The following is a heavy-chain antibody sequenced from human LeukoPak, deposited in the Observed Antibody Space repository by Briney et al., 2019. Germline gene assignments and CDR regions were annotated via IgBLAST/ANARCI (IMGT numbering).Heavy chain of an antibody. CDR3: AREGGARFSSSWYDYYYYGMDV. CDR2: ISAYNGNT. V-gene: IGHV1-18*01. CDR1: GYTFTSYG. Sequence: ASVKVSCKASGYTFTSYGISWVRQAPGQGLEWMGWISAYNGNTNYAQKLQGRVTMTTDTSTSTAYMELRSLRSDDTAVYYCAREGGARFSSSWYDYYYYGMDVWGQGTTVTVSS. J-gene: IGHJ6*02. D-gene: IGHD6-13*01.